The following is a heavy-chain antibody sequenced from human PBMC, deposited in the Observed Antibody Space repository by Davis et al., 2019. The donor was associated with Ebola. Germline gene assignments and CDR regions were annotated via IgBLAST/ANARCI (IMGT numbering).Heavy chain of an antibody. CDR3: ARYPPLLDV. V-gene: IGHV3-7*01. Sequence: PGGSLRLSCAASGFTFNSYWMSWVRQVPGKGLEWVANIKQDGSEKYYVDSVKGRFTISRDNAKNSLYLQMNSLRAEDTAVYYCARYPPLLDVWGKGTTVTVSS. J-gene: IGHJ6*04. D-gene: IGHD1-26*01. CDR2: IKQDGSEK. CDR1: GFTFNSYW.